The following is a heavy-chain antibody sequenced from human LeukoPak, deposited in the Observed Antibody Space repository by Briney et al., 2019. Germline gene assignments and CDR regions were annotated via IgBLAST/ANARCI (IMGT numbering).Heavy chain of an antibody. Sequence: GGSLRLSCAASDFTFDNYAMHWVRQAPDKGLEWVAVISYDGSNKYYADSVKGRFTVSRDSSKITLYLQMNSLRAEDTAVYYCAKIRGERWLQFEHFDYWGQGTLVTVSS. J-gene: IGHJ4*02. D-gene: IGHD5-24*01. CDR2: ISYDGSNK. CDR3: AKIRGERWLQFEHFDY. CDR1: DFTFDNYA. V-gene: IGHV3-30*18.